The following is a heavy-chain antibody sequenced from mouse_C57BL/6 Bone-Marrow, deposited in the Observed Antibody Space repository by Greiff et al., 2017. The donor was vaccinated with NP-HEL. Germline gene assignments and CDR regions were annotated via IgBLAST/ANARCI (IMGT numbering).Heavy chain of an antibody. Sequence: QVQLQQPGAELVMPGASVKLSCKASGYTFTSYWMHWVKQRPGQGLEWIGEIDPSDSYTNYNQKFKGKSTLTVDKSSSTAYMQLSSLTSEDSAVYYCLIYSDAMDYWGQGTSVTVSS. CDR1: GYTFTSYW. CDR2: IDPSDSYT. J-gene: IGHJ4*01. V-gene: IGHV1-69*01. CDR3: LIYSDAMDY. D-gene: IGHD2-1*01.